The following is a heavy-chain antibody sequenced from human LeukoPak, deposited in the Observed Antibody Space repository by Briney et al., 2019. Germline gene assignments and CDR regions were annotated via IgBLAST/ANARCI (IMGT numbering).Heavy chain of an antibody. D-gene: IGHD3-16*02. CDR3: ARDFGGGYPFAY. CDR2: INHTGST. J-gene: IGHJ4*02. CDR1: GGSFSGYY. Sequence: TPSETLSLTCAVYGGSFSGYYWSWIRQPPGKGLEWIGEINHTGSTNYNPSLKSRVTISVDTSKNQFSLKLNSVTAADTAVYYCARDFGGGYPFAYWGQGTLVTVSS. V-gene: IGHV4-34*01.